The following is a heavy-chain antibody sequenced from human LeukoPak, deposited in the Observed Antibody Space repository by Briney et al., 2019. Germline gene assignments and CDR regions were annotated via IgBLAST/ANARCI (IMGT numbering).Heavy chain of an antibody. D-gene: IGHD3-10*01. Sequence: KTGGSLRLSCAASGFTVSSNYMSWVRQPPGKGLEWIGSIYYSGSTYYNPSLKTRVTISVDTSKNQFSLKLNSVTAADTAVYYCARLGVRGIDYWGQGTLVTVSS. CDR1: GFTVSSNY. CDR2: IYYSGST. V-gene: IGHV4-39*07. J-gene: IGHJ4*02. CDR3: ARLGVRGIDY.